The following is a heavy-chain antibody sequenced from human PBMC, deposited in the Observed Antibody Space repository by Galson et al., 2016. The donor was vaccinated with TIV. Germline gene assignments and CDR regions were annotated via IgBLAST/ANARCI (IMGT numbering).Heavy chain of an antibody. D-gene: IGHD1/OR15-1a*01. Sequence: SVKVSCKASGYTFTNYGISWVRQAPGQGLEWMEWIGTYNGDRRYAQKFQDRVTMTTDTSTSTAYLEVRSLRSDDTAVYYCARDVRGTWTNMDQWGQGTLVTVSS. V-gene: IGHV1-18*01. CDR3: ARDVRGTWTNMDQ. J-gene: IGHJ4*02. CDR2: IGTYNGDR. CDR1: GYTFTNYG.